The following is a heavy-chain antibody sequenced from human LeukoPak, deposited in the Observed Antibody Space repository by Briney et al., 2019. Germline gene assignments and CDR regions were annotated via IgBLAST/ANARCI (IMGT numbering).Heavy chain of an antibody. CDR1: GFTFSRDN. V-gene: IGHV3-48*02. CDR2: ISSGSII. CDR3: ARGMYYYGSGGLDY. J-gene: IGHJ4*02. Sequence: GGSLRLSCAASGFTFSRDNMNWVRQAPGKGLEWVSYISSGSIIYYADSVKGRFTISRDDAKNSLYLQMHSLRDEDTAVYYCARGMYYYGSGGLDYWGQGTLVTVSS. D-gene: IGHD3-10*01.